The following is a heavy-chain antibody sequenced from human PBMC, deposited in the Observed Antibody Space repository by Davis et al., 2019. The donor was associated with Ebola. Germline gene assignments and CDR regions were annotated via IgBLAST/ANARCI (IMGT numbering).Heavy chain of an antibody. CDR3: ARGSYSDY. Sequence: ARSLRLSCPVSGFTFTTYWMSWVRQAPGNGLEWLANINQVGSVTQYVDSVKGRFTISRDNAKNSVYLQMSSLRAEDTAVYYCARGSYSDYWGQGTLVTVSS. V-gene: IGHV3-7*01. D-gene: IGHD3-10*01. J-gene: IGHJ4*02. CDR1: GFTFTTYW. CDR2: INQVGSVT.